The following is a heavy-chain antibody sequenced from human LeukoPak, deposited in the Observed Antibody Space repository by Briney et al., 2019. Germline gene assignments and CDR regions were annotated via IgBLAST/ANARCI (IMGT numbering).Heavy chain of an antibody. CDR3: ARGFLGAFDI. Sequence: ASVKVSCKTSGYTFTSYDINWVRQAPGQGLEWMGWMNPNSGDTGHAQKFLGRVTITRNTSIITAYMELSSLRSEDTAVYYCARGFLGAFDIWGQGTMVTVSS. V-gene: IGHV1-8*03. D-gene: IGHD2-21*01. CDR1: GYTFTSYD. J-gene: IGHJ3*02. CDR2: MNPNSGDT.